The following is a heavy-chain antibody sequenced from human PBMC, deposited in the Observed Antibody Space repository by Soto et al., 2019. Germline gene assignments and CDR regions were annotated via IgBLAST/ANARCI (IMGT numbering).Heavy chain of an antibody. CDR3: ARDPTIKRIFGVVNDAFDI. CDR1: GFTFSSYS. V-gene: IGHV3-48*02. CDR2: ISSSSSTI. D-gene: IGHD3-3*01. J-gene: IGHJ3*02. Sequence: GGSLRISCAASGFTFSSYSMNWVRQAPGKGLEWVSYISSSSSTIYYADSVKGRFTISRDNAKNSLYLQMNSLRDEDTAVYYCARDPTIKRIFGVVNDAFDIWGQGTMVTVSS.